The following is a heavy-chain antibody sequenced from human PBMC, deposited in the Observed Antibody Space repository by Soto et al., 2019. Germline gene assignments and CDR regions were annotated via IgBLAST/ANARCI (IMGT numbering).Heavy chain of an antibody. D-gene: IGHD6-19*01. Sequence: SVKVSCKASGGTFSSYAISWVRQAPGQGLEWMGGIIPIFGTANYAQKFQGRVTITADESTSTAYMELSSLRSEDTAVYYCARGLIAVAGFSDAFDIWGQGTMVTVSS. J-gene: IGHJ3*02. CDR1: GGTFSSYA. CDR3: ARGLIAVAGFSDAFDI. V-gene: IGHV1-69*13. CDR2: IIPIFGTA.